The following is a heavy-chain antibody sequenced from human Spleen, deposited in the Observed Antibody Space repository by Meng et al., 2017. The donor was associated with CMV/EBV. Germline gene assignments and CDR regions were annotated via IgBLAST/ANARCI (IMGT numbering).Heavy chain of an antibody. V-gene: IGHV3-7*01. CDR3: ARASHYDFWSGYSH. D-gene: IGHD3-3*01. CDR1: GFTFSSYW. CDR2: IKQDGSEK. J-gene: IGHJ4*02. Sequence: GGSLRLSCAASGFTFSSYWMSWVRQAPGKGLEWVANIKQDGSEKYYVDSVKGRFTISRDNAKNSMYLQINSLRAEDTAVYYCARASHYDFWSGYSHWGQGTLVTVSS.